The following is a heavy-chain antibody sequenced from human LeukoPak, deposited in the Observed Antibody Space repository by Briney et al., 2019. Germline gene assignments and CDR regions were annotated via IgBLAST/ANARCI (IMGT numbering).Heavy chain of an antibody. Sequence: SETLSLTCSVSGGSISSSSYYWGWIRQPPGKGLEWIGSIYYSENTYYNPSLKSRVTISVDTSKNQFSLKLNSVTAADTAVYYCARPPMVRGVIITGARWYQHWGQGTLVTVSS. J-gene: IGHJ1*01. CDR1: GGSISSSSYY. CDR2: IYYSENT. CDR3: ARPPMVRGVIITGARWYQH. V-gene: IGHV4-39*01. D-gene: IGHD3-10*01.